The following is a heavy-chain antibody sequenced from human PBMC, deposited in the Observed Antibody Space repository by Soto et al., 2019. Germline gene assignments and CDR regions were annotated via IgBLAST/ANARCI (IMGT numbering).Heavy chain of an antibody. CDR2: IYPGDSDT. J-gene: IGHJ5*02. D-gene: IGHD2-2*01. Sequence: GESLKISCKGSGYSFTSYWIGRVRQMPGKGLEWMGIIYPGDSDTRYSPSFQGQVTISADKSISTAYLQWSSLKASDTAMYYCARHGCSSTGCPGHWFYPRGQGTLVTVSS. V-gene: IGHV5-51*01. CDR1: GYSFTSYW. CDR3: ARHGCSSTGCPGHWFYP.